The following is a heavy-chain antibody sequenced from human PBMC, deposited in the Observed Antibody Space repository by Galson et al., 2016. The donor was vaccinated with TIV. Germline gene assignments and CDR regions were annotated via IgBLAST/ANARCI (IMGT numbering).Heavy chain of an antibody. D-gene: IGHD1-26*01. CDR1: GYTFTDYY. J-gene: IGHJ4*02. V-gene: IGHV1-2*02. CDR3: ARDGSRQWGLAY. Sequence: SVKVSCKASGYTFTDYYIHWVRQAPGQGLDWMGWINPRTGGTDYAQNFQGRLIMTGDTSTSTVYMELSSLRSEDTAVYYCARDGSRQWGLAYWGQGTLVTVSS. CDR2: INPRTGGT.